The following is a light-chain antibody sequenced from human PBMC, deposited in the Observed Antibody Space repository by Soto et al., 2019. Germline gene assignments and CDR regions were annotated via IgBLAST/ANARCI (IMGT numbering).Light chain of an antibody. Sequence: QSALTQPRSVSGSPGPSVTISCSGTSSDVGGYNYVSWYQQHPGKAPKLMIYDVSKRPSGVPDRFSGSKSGNTASLTISGLQAEDEADYYCCSYAGSSLVFGGGTKVTVL. CDR3: CSYAGSSLV. CDR2: DVS. J-gene: IGLJ2*01. CDR1: SSDVGGYNY. V-gene: IGLV2-11*01.